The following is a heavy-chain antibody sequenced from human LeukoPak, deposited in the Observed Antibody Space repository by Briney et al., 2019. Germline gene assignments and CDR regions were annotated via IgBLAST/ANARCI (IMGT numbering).Heavy chain of an antibody. Sequence: SETLSLTCAVYGGSFSGDYWSWIRQPPGKGLEWVGEINHSGSTNYNPSLKSRVTISVDTSKNQFSLKLSSVTAADTAVYYCASSGFWGQGTLVTVSS. J-gene: IGHJ4*02. CDR3: ASSGF. V-gene: IGHV4-34*01. CDR1: GGSFSGDY. CDR2: INHSGST. D-gene: IGHD5-12*01.